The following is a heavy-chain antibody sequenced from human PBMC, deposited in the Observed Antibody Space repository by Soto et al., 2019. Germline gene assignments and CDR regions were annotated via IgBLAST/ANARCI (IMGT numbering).Heavy chain of an antibody. Sequence: TSETLSLTCTVSGGSVSSGSYYWSWIRQPPGKGLEWIGYIYYSGSTNYNPSLKSRVTISVDTSKNQFSLKLSSVTAADTAVYYCARTLYYYDSSGYYGHVYFDYWGQGTLVTVSS. CDR3: ARTLYYYDSSGYYGHVYFDY. J-gene: IGHJ4*02. CDR2: IYYSGST. D-gene: IGHD3-22*01. CDR1: GGSVSSGSYY. V-gene: IGHV4-61*01.